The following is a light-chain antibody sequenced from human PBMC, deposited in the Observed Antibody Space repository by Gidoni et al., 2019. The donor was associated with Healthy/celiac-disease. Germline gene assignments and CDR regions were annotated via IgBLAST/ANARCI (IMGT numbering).Light chain of an antibody. CDR3: QQYNSYSYT. CDR2: KAS. J-gene: IGKJ2*01. V-gene: IGKV1-5*03. CDR1: QSISSW. Sequence: DTQLTQSPSTLSASVGDRVTITCRASQSISSWLAWYQQKPGKAPKLLIYKASSLESGVPSRFSGSGSGTEFTLTISSLQPDDFATYYYQQYNSYSYTFGQGTKLEIK.